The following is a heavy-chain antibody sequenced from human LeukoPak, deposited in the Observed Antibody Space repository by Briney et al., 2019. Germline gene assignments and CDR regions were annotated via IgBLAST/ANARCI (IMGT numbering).Heavy chain of an antibody. CDR1: GASISSGGYS. CDR2: IYHSGNT. CDR3: ARGDYGGAHFDY. J-gene: IGHJ4*02. D-gene: IGHD4-23*01. V-gene: IGHV4-30-2*01. Sequence: PSETLSLTCAVSGASISSGGYSWSWIRQPPGKVLEWIGYIYHSGNTYYNPSLNSRVSISVDRSKNQFSLKLSSVTAADTAVYFCARGDYGGAHFDYWGQGTLVTVSS.